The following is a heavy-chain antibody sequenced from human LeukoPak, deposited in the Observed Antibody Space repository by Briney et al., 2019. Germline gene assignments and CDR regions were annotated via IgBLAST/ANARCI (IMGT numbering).Heavy chain of an antibody. CDR2: VFYSGST. CDR3: ARVDTTMMN. CDR1: GGSISSGGYY. D-gene: IGHD5-18*01. J-gene: IGHJ4*02. V-gene: IGHV4-39*01. Sequence: SETLSLTCTVSGGSISSGGYYWSWIRQPPGKGLEWIGSVFYSGSTYYNPSLKSRVAISVDTSKNQFSLKLSSVTAADTAVYYCARVDTTMMNWGQGTLVTVSS.